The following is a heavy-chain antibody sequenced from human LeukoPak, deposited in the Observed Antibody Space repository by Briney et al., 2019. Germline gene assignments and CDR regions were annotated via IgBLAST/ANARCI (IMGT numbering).Heavy chain of an antibody. Sequence: GGSLRLSCAASGFTFSSYWMHWVRQAPGKGLVWVSRINSDGSSTSYADSVKGRFTISRDNAKNTLYLQMNSLRAEDTAVYYCARGDDSSRYYPYYYYYYGMDVWGQGTTVTVSS. J-gene: IGHJ6*02. D-gene: IGHD3-22*01. CDR2: INSDGSST. V-gene: IGHV3-74*01. CDR3: ARGDDSSRYYPYYYYYYGMDV. CDR1: GFTFSSYW.